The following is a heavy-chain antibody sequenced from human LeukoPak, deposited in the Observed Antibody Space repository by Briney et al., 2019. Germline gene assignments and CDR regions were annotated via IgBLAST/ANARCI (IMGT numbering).Heavy chain of an antibody. CDR3: AKRAVSSAHSFDY. Sequence: GGSLRLSCAASGFSFSRYGMKWVRQAPGKGLEWLSYIKSGDSTTYYAQSVKGRFTISRDNAKNSLYLQMDSLRVEDPAVYYCAKRAVSSAHSFDYWGQGTLVTVSS. CDR1: GFSFSRYG. D-gene: IGHD3-22*01. CDR2: IKSGDSTT. V-gene: IGHV3-48*04. J-gene: IGHJ4*02.